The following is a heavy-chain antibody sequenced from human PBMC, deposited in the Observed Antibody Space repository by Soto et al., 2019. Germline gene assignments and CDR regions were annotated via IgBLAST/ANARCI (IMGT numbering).Heavy chain of an antibody. D-gene: IGHD5-18*01. V-gene: IGHV4-59*01. CDR3: ARVGAAMVNDY. CDR2: IYYSGST. CDR1: GGSISSYY. Sequence: SETLSLTCTVSGGSISSYYWSWIRQPPGKGLEWIGYIYYSGSTNYNPSLKSRVTISVDTSKNQFSLKLSSVTAADTAVYYCARVGAAMVNDYWGQGTLVTVSS. J-gene: IGHJ4*02.